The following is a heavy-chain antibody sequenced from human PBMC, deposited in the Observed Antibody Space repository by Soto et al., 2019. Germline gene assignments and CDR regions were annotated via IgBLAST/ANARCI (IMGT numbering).Heavy chain of an antibody. V-gene: IGHV3-21*01. CDR3: ARDPSPGSVLMVYAMTGYYYYGMDV. J-gene: IGHJ6*02. Sequence: PGGSLRLSCAASGFTFSSYSMNWVRQAPGKGLEWVSSISSSSSYIYYADSVKGRFTISRDNAKNSLYLQMNSLRAEDTAVYYCARDPSPGSVLMVYAMTGYYYYGMDVWGQGTTVTVSS. CDR2: ISSSSSYI. D-gene: IGHD2-8*01. CDR1: GFTFSSYS.